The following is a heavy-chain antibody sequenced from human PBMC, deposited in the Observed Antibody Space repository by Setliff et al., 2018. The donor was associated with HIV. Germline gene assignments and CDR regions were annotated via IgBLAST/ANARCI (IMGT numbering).Heavy chain of an antibody. CDR2: IYYSGST. V-gene: IGHV4-39*07. CDR1: GGSIRSTSYY. J-gene: IGHJ4*02. CDR3: AIRSRLGGSSNYFDS. Sequence: SETLSLTCTVSGGSIRSTSYYWGWIRQPPGKGLEWIGSIYYSGSTYYNPSLKSRVTISVDLSKKQISLKLSAVTAADTAIYYCAIRSRLGGSSNYFDSWGQGALVTVSS. D-gene: IGHD1-26*01.